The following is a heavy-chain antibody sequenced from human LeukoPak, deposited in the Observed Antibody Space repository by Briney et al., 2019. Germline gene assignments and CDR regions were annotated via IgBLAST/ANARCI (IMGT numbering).Heavy chain of an antibody. J-gene: IGHJ3*02. D-gene: IGHD5-12*01. CDR2: INPSGGST. V-gene: IGHV1-46*01. Sequence: ASVKVSCKASGYTFTGYYMHCVRHAPGPGLEWMGWINPSGGSTSYAQKFQGRVTMTRDMSTSTVYMERSSLRSEDTAVYYCARTFIRYSGNDGYAFDIWGQGTMVTVSS. CDR1: GYTFTGYY. CDR3: ARTFIRYSGNDGYAFDI.